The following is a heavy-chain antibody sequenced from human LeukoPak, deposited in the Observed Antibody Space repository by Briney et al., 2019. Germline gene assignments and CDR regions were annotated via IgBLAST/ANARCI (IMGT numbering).Heavy chain of an antibody. Sequence: PGGSLRLSCAASGFTFSSYSMNWVRQAPGKGLEWVSSISSSSSYIYYADSVKGRFTISRDNAKNSLYLQMNSLRAEDTAVYSCARDTAMVTSDDAFDIWGQGTMVTVSS. CDR3: ARDTAMVTSDDAFDI. CDR1: GFTFSSYS. J-gene: IGHJ3*02. V-gene: IGHV3-21*01. CDR2: ISSSSSYI. D-gene: IGHD5-18*01.